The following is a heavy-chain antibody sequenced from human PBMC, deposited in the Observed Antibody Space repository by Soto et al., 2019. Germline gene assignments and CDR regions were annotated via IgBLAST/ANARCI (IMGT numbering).Heavy chain of an antibody. V-gene: IGHV3-20*04. J-gene: IGHJ4*02. D-gene: IGHD5-18*01. CDR2: INWNGGRT. CDR3: ASEVGYSHAFVGGKFDC. CDR1: GFTFDDHA. Sequence: EVQVVESGGGVVRPGGSLRLSCSASGFTFDDHAMSWVRQVPGKGLEWVSGINWNGGRTGYADSVKGPFTISRDNAKNSLYLQMNSLRGEDTALYYCASEVGYSHAFVGGKFDCWGPGALVTVSS.